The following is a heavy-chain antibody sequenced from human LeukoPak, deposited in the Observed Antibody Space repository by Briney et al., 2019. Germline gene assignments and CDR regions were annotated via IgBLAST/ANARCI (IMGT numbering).Heavy chain of an antibody. CDR1: AFSLNAYN. CDR3: VRDRGTYRPIDY. D-gene: IGHD1-26*01. CDR2: ISYTGTYI. J-gene: IGHJ4*01. V-gene: IGHV3-21*04. Sequence: GGSLRLSCAASAFSLNAYNMNWVRQAPGKGLEWVSSISYTGTYIYYADSVKGRFTISRDNAQNSLYLQMNSLRAEDTAIYYCVRDRGTYRPIDYWXXXTLVTVSS.